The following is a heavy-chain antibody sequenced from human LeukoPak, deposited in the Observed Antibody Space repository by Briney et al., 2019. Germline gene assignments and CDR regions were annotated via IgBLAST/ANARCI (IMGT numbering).Heavy chain of an antibody. D-gene: IGHD3-3*01. CDR2: LYSDGNT. Sequence: GGSLRLSCAASGFTVITNDMTWVRQAPGKGLEWVSVLYSDGNTKYADSVQGRFTISRDNSKNTLYLQLSSLRDEDTAMYYCAKLPTIFGVADSFDIWGQGTLVTVSS. CDR3: AKLPTIFGVADSFDI. CDR1: GFTVITND. V-gene: IGHV3-53*01. J-gene: IGHJ3*02.